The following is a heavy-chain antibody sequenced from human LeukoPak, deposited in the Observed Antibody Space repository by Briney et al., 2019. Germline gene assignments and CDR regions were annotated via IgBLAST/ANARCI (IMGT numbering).Heavy chain of an antibody. V-gene: IGHV3-7*01. D-gene: IGHD3-3*01. Sequence: PGGSLRLSCAASGFPFSSYSMTWVRQAPGKGLEWVANIKPDGTTKFYVDSVKGRFTISRDNSKNTLYLQMNSLRAEDTAVYYCARDPESTYDFWSGHIDYWGQGTLVTVSS. CDR1: GFPFSSYS. J-gene: IGHJ4*02. CDR2: IKPDGTTK. CDR3: ARDPESTYDFWSGHIDY.